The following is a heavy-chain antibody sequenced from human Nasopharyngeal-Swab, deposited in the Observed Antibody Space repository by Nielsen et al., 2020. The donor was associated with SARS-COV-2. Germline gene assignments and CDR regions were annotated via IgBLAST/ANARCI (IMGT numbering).Heavy chain of an antibody. J-gene: IGHJ2*01. CDR2: IYYSGST. CDR3: ARSGIYGGGGVTGWEFEF. CDR1: GGSISSGDYY. V-gene: IGHV4-30-4*01. D-gene: IGHD1-26*01. Sequence: SETLSLTCTVSGGSISSGDYYWSWIRQPPGKGLEWIGYIYYSGSTYYNPSLKSRVTISVDTSKNQFSLKLSSVTAADTAVYYCARSGIYGGGGVTGWEFEFWGRGTPVTFSS.